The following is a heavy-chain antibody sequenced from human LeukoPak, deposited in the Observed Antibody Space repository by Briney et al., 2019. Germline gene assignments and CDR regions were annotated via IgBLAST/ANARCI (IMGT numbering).Heavy chain of an antibody. Sequence: PGGSLRLSCAVSGFTFSSYAMSWVRQAPGKGLQWVSSISGSGGNVYYAASVKGRFIISRDNSENTLYLQMNSLRDEDTAIYYCAQDWEDIVVIAATLGHWGQGALVSVSS. CDR2: ISGSGGNV. CDR3: AQDWEDIVVIAATLGH. V-gene: IGHV3-23*01. CDR1: GFTFSSYA. D-gene: IGHD2-15*01. J-gene: IGHJ4*02.